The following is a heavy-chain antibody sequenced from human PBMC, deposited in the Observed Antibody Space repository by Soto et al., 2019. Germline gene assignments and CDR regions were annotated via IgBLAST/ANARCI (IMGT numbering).Heavy chain of an antibody. CDR2: ISGSGGST. Sequence: GGSLRLSCAASGFTFSSYAMSWVRQAPGKGLEWVSAISGSGGSTYYADSVKGRFTISRDNSKNTLYLQMNSLRAEDTAVYYCAKDTTLRIAVAGTWFDPWGQGTLVTVSS. J-gene: IGHJ5*02. CDR1: GFTFSSYA. CDR3: AKDTTLRIAVAGTWFDP. V-gene: IGHV3-23*01. D-gene: IGHD6-19*01.